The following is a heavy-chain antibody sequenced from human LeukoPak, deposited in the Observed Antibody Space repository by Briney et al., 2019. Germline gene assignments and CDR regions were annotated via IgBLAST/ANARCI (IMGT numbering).Heavy chain of an antibody. V-gene: IGHV1-18*01. J-gene: IGHJ4*02. Sequence: GASVKVSCKASGYTFTSYGISWVRQAPGQGLEWMGWISAYNGNTNYAQKLQGRVTMTTDTSTSTAYMELRSLRSDDTAVYYCARDGSRSYGGNSFRGNFDYWGQGTLVTVSS. D-gene: IGHD4-23*01. CDR1: GYTFTSYG. CDR2: ISAYNGNT. CDR3: ARDGSRSYGGNSFRGNFDY.